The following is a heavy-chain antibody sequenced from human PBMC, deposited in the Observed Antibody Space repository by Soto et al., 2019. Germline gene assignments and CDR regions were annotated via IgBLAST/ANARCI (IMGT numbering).Heavy chain of an antibody. CDR1: GGTFSSYT. J-gene: IGHJ5*02. Sequence: SVKLSCKACGGTFSSYTISWVRQAPRQGLEWMGRIIPILGIANYAQKFQGRVTITADKSTSTAYMELSSLRSEDTAVYYCAENCSGGSCYSAFDPWGQGTLVTVSS. CDR2: IIPILGIA. CDR3: AENCSGGSCYSAFDP. V-gene: IGHV1-69*02. D-gene: IGHD2-15*01.